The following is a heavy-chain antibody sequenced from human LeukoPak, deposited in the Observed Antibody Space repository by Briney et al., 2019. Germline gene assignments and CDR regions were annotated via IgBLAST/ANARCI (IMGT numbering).Heavy chain of an antibody. V-gene: IGHV3-30*02. CDR1: GFTFSTYG. J-gene: IGHJ5*02. D-gene: IGHD6-13*01. CDR3: TKGNIAAAGTASFDP. Sequence: GESLRLSCAASGFTFSTYGMHWVRQAPGKGLEWVAFIRYDENYKWYADSVKGRFTISRDNSKSTLYLQMNSLRVEDTAVYYCTKGNIAAAGTASFDPWGQGILVTVSS. CDR2: IRYDENYK.